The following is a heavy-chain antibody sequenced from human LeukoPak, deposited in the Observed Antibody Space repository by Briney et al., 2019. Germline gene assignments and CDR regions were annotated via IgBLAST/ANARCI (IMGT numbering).Heavy chain of an antibody. CDR2: ISGSGGST. Sequence: GGSLRLSCAASGFTFSSYAMSWVRQAPGKGLEWVSAISGSGGSTYYADSVKGRFTISRDNSKNTLYLQMNSLRDEDTAVYYCAREVWGRSGYNYMDVWGKGTTVTVSS. CDR3: AREVWGRSGYNYMDV. J-gene: IGHJ6*03. V-gene: IGHV3-23*01. CDR1: GFTFSSYA. D-gene: IGHD2-15*01.